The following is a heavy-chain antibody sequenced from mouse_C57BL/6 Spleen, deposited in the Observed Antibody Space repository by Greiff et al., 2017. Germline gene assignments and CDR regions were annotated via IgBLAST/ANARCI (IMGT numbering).Heavy chain of an antibody. V-gene: IGHV1-18*01. D-gene: IGHD1-1*01. CDR3: ARRTTVGYFDV. CDR2: INPNNGGT. CDR1: GYTFTDYN. J-gene: IGHJ1*03. Sequence: EVQLHQSGPELVQPGASVKIPCKASGYTFTDYNMDWVKQSHGKSLEWIGDINPNNGGTIYNQKFKGKATLTVDKSSSTAYMELRSLTSEDTAVYYGARRTTVGYFDVWGTGTTVTVAS.